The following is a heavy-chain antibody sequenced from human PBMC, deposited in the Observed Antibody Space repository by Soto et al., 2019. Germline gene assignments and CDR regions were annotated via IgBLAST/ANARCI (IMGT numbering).Heavy chain of an antibody. Sequence: GASVKVSCKASGGTFSSYAISWVRQAPGQGLEWMGGIIPIFGTANYAQKFQGRVTITADESTSTAYMELSSLRSEDTAVYYCARSKERFYYDILTGLLTYFDYWGQGTLVTVSS. CDR1: GGTFSSYA. V-gene: IGHV1-69*13. J-gene: IGHJ4*02. CDR3: ARSKERFYYDILTGLLTYFDY. CDR2: IIPIFGTA. D-gene: IGHD3-9*01.